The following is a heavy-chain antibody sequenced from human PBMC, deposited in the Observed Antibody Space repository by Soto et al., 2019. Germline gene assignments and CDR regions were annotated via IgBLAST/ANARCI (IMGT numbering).Heavy chain of an antibody. CDR2: INRSGST. V-gene: IGHV4-4*02. CDR1: GGYLSSSSY. D-gene: IGHD3-10*01. Sequence: QVQLQESGPGLVKPSGTLSLTCGVSGGYLSSSSYWSWVRQTPGQGLEWIGEINRSGSTSYNPSLNSRVMISQDLSKNQFFLNLNSVTAADTAVYYCATQNPGSYHFDYWGQGHLVTVSS. J-gene: IGHJ4*02. CDR3: ATQNPGSYHFDY.